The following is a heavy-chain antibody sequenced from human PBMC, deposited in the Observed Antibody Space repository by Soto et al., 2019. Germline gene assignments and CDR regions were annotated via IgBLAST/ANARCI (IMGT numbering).Heavy chain of an antibody. CDR2: ISSSSSYI. Sequence: PGGSLRLSCAASGFTFISYSMNWVRLAPGKGLEWVSSISSSSSYIYYADSVKGRFTIFRDNAKNSVYLQMNILRAEDTAVYYCARDDCTSTTCYSPFDYWGQVTLVTVS. J-gene: IGHJ4*02. V-gene: IGHV3-21*01. CDR1: GFTFISYS. D-gene: IGHD2-2*02. CDR3: ARDDCTSTTCYSPFDY.